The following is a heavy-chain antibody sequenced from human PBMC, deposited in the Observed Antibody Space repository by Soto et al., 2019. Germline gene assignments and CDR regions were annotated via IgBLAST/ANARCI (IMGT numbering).Heavy chain of an antibody. D-gene: IGHD3-22*01. J-gene: IGHJ4*02. V-gene: IGHV4-39*02. CDR2: TYYSGST. CDR3: AREIPYYYDSSGYYFDY. CDR1: GGSISSSSYY. Sequence: SSETLSLTCTVSGGSISSSSYYWGWIRQPPGKGLEWIGSTYYSGSTYYNPSLKSRVTISVDTSKNQFSLKLSSVTAADTAVYYCAREIPYYYDSSGYYFDYWGQGTLVTVSS.